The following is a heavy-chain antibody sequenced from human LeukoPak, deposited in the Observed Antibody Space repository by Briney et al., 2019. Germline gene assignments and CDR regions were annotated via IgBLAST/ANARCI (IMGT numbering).Heavy chain of an antibody. J-gene: IGHJ4*02. CDR3: AGTTVTGYYFDY. CDR2: IYYSGST. CDR1: GGSISSSSYY. Sequence: PSETLSLTCTVSGGSISSSSYYWGWIRQPPGTGLEWIGSIYYSGSTYYNPSLKSRVTISVDTSKNQFSLKLSSVTAADTAVYYCAGTTVTGYYFDYWGQGTLVTVSS. D-gene: IGHD4-11*01. V-gene: IGHV4-39*01.